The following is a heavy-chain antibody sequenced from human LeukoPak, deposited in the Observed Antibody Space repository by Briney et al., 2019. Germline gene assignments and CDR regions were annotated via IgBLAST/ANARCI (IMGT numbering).Heavy chain of an antibody. CDR2: IKQDGSEE. V-gene: IGHV3-7*01. D-gene: IGHD5-24*01. CDR1: GFTFSSYG. CDR3: ATRNNGCPYH. J-gene: IGHJ4*02. Sequence: RPGRSLRLSCAASGFTFSSYGMHWVRQAPGKGLEWVAKIKQDGSEEYYVDSVRGRFTISRDNAKNSVYLQMNSLRAEDTAVYYCATRNNGCPYHWGQGTLVTVSS.